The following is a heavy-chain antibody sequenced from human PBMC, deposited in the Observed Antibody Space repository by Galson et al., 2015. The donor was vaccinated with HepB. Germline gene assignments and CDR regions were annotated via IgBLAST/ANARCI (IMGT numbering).Heavy chain of an antibody. D-gene: IGHD4-17*01. J-gene: IGHJ4*02. CDR2: IRYDGSNK. CDR1: GFTFSSYG. CDR3: AKVSSLYGDYYDY. V-gene: IGHV3-30*02. Sequence: SLRLSCAASGFTFSSYGMHWVRQAPGKGLEWVAFIRYDGSNKYYADSVKGRFTISRDNSKNTLYLQMNSLRAEDTAVYYCAKVSSLYGDYYDYWGQGTLVTVSS.